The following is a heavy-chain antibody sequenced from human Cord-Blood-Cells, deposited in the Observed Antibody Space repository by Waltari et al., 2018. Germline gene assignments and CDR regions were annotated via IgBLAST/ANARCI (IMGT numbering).Heavy chain of an antibody. CDR1: GGSFSGYY. CDR3: ARGRVDWIFDY. D-gene: IGHD1-1*01. V-gene: IGHV4-34*01. Sequence: QVQLQQWGAGLLKPSETLSLTCAVYGGSFSGYYWIWIRQPPGKGLEWIGEINHSGSTNYNPSLKSRVTISVDTSKNQFSLKLSSVTAADTAVYYCARGRVDWIFDYWGQGTLVTVSS. J-gene: IGHJ4*02. CDR2: INHSGST.